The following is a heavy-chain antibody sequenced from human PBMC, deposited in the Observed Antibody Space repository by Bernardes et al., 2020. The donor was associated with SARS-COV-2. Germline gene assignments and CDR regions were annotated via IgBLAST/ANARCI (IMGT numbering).Heavy chain of an antibody. CDR1: GGTFSSYA. V-gene: IGHV1-69*13. J-gene: IGHJ3*02. CDR2: IIPIFGTA. D-gene: IGHD6-19*01. Sequence: SVKVSCKASGGTFSSYAISWVRQAPGQGLEWMGGIIPIFGTANYAQKFQGRVTITADESTSTAYMELSSLRSEDTAVYYCAREGEQWLTRGAFDIWGQGTMVTVSS. CDR3: AREGEQWLTRGAFDI.